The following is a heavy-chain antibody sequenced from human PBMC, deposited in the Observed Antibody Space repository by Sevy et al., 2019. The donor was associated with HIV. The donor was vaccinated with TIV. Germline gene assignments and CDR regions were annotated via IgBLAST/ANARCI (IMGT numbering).Heavy chain of an antibody. Sequence: SEILSLTCTVSGGSISSYYWSWIRQPPGKGLGWLGYIYYSGSTNYNPSLKSRVTISVDTSKNQYSLKLSSVTAADTAVYYCSIWNSSRQTNYYYYYMDVWGKGTTVTVSS. V-gene: IGHV4-59*01. D-gene: IGHD6-13*01. CDR2: IYYSGST. CDR3: SIWNSSRQTNYYYYYMDV. J-gene: IGHJ6*03. CDR1: GGSISSYY.